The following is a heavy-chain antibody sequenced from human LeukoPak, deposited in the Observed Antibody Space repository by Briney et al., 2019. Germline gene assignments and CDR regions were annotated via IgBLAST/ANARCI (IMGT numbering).Heavy chain of an antibody. CDR1: GYTLTELS. Sequence: ASVKVSCKVSGYTLTELSMHWVRQAPGKGLEWMGGFDPEDGETIYAQKFQGRVTMTEDTSTDTAYMELRSLRSEDTAVYYCASTYGSGSYTFDYWGQGTLVTVSS. D-gene: IGHD3-10*01. V-gene: IGHV1-24*01. J-gene: IGHJ4*02. CDR2: FDPEDGET. CDR3: ASTYGSGSYTFDY.